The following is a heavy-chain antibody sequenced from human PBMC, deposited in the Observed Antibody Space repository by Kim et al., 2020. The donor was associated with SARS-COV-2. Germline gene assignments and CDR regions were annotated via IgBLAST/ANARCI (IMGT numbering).Heavy chain of an antibody. V-gene: IGHV4-34*01. Sequence: SETLSLTCVADGESFSGYYWSWIRQAPGKGLEWIGEINHEGSTNYNPSLKSRITISVDTSKNQFSLELSSVTAADTAVYYCARLYGNYYYYMDVWDKGNT. J-gene: IGHJ6*03. D-gene: IGHD2-8*01. CDR3: ARLYGNYYYYMDV. CDR1: GESFSGYY. CDR2: INHEGST.